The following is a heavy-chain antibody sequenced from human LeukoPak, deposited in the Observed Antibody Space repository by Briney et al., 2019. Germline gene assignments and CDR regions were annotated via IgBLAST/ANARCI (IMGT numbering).Heavy chain of an antibody. Sequence: GGSLRLSCAASGFTFSSYWMHWVRQAPGKGLVWVSRINSDESNTNYADSVRGRFTISRDNAENRLYLQMNSLRAEDTAMYYCARSYYDSSGYYFGDAFNIWGHGTMVTVSS. D-gene: IGHD3-22*01. CDR2: INSDESNT. CDR1: GFTFSSYW. J-gene: IGHJ3*02. CDR3: ARSYYDSSGYYFGDAFNI. V-gene: IGHV3-74*01.